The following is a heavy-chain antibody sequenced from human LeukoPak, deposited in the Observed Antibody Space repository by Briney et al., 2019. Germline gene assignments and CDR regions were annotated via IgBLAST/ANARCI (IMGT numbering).Heavy chain of an antibody. CDR1: GFTFSSYD. CDR2: ISSSGTTI. V-gene: IGHV3-48*03. D-gene: IGHD3-10*01. Sequence: PGGSLRLSCAASGFTFSSYDMSWVRQAPGKGLEWFSYISSSGTTIYYADSVKGRFTISRDNAKNSLYLQMNSLRAEDTAVYYCAREMWFGALNHFDNWGQGTLVTVSS. CDR3: AREMWFGALNHFDN. J-gene: IGHJ4*02.